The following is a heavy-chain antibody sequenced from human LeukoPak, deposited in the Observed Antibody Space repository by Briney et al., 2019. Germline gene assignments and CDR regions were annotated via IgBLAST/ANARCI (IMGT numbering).Heavy chain of an antibody. J-gene: IGHJ4*02. V-gene: IGHV3-23*01. CDR3: AKGPSGSSMFDY. CDR2: ISGSGGST. D-gene: IGHD1-26*01. CDR1: GFTFSSYA. Sequence: GGSLRLSCAASGFTFSSYAISWVRQAPGRGLEWVSAISGSGGSTYYADSVKGRFTISRDNSKNTLYLQMNSLRAEDTAVYYCAKGPSGSSMFDYWGQGTLVTVSS.